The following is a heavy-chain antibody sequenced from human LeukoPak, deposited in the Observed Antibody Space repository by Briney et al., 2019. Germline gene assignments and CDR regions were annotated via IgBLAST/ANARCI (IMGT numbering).Heavy chain of an antibody. D-gene: IGHD3-3*01. CDR1: GGSISSGGYS. CDR2: IYHSGST. CDR3: ARGITYYDFWSDDVFDY. J-gene: IGHJ4*02. Sequence: PSQTLSLTCAVSGGSISSGGYSWSWIRQPPGKGLEWIGYIYHSGSTYYNPSLKSRVTISVDRSKNQFSLKLSSVTAADTAVYYCARGITYYDFWSDDVFDYWGQGTLVTVSS. V-gene: IGHV4-30-2*01.